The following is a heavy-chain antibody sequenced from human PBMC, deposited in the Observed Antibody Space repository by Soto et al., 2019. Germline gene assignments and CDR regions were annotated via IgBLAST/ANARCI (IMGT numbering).Heavy chain of an antibody. CDR1: GFTFSNAW. CDR3: IVRYPYYFDY. Sequence: EVQLVESGGGLVQPGGSLRLSCAASGFTFSNAWMNWVRQAPGKGLEWVGRIKSKTDGGTTDYAAPVKGRFTISRDDSKNTLYLQMNSLKTDVTAVYYCIVRYPYYFDYWGHGTLVTVSS. J-gene: IGHJ4*01. D-gene: IGHD2-21*01. CDR2: IKSKTDGGTT. V-gene: IGHV3-15*07.